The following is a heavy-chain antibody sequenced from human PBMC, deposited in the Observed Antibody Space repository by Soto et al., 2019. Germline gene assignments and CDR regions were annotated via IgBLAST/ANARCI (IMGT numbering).Heavy chain of an antibody. CDR3: AREGRDSSGYYTRQGHFDY. CDR1: GYTFTGYY. Sequence: QVQLVQSGAEVKKPGASVKVSCKASGYTFTGYYMRWVRQAPGQGLEWMGWINPNSGGTNYAQKFQGRVTMTRDTSISTAYMELSRLRSDDTAVYYCAREGRDSSGYYTRQGHFDYWGQGTLVTVSS. J-gene: IGHJ4*02. CDR2: INPNSGGT. D-gene: IGHD3-22*01. V-gene: IGHV1-2*02.